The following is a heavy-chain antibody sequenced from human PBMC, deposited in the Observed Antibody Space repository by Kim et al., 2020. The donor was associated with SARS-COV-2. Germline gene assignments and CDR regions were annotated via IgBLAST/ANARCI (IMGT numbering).Heavy chain of an antibody. CDR1: GFTFTSFA. J-gene: IGHJ4*02. CDR3: AKTGLDYDFWSGYYFDY. CDR2: ISYDGSNK. Sequence: GGSLRLSCAASGFTFTSFAMHWVRQAPGKGLEWVAAISYDGSNKNSADSVKGRFTISRDNSKNTLYLQMNSLRAEDTAVYYCAKTGLDYDFWSGYYFDYWGQGTLVTVSS. V-gene: IGHV3-30*04. D-gene: IGHD3-3*01.